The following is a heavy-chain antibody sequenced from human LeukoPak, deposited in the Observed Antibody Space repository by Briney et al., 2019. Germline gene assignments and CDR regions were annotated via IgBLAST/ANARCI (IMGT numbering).Heavy chain of an antibody. D-gene: IGHD3-10*01. Sequence: PSETLSLTCAAYGGSFSGYYWSWIRQPPGKGLEWIGEINHSGSTNYNPSLKSRVTISVDTSKNQFSLKLSSVTAADTAVYYCARGRLWKYYFDYWGQGTLVTVSS. CDR1: GGSFSGYY. CDR3: ARGRLWKYYFDY. J-gene: IGHJ4*02. V-gene: IGHV4-34*01. CDR2: INHSGST.